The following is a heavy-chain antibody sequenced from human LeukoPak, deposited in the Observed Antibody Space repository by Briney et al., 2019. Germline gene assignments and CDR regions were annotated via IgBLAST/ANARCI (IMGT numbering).Heavy chain of an antibody. V-gene: IGHV3-23*01. J-gene: IGHJ4*02. CDR2: ISASGVMT. D-gene: IGHD1-26*01. Sequence: GGSLRLSCAASGFTYNNYAMTWVRQAPGKGLEWVSSISASGVMTYYADSVKGRITVSRDNSKNSVYLQMSRLTAADTAVYYCAKDRSIGTYYTFDHWGQGTLVTVSS. CDR3: AKDRSIGTYYTFDH. CDR1: GFTYNNYA.